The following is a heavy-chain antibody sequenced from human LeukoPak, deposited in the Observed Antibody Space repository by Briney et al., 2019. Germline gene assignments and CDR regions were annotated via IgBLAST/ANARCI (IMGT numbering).Heavy chain of an antibody. Sequence: ASVKVSCKASGYTFTSYGISWVRQAPGQGLEWMGWISAYNGNTNYAQKFQGRVTITADESTSTAYMELSSLRSEDTAVYYCAREGIVVRGVTPPKNHYYFDYWGQGTLVTVSS. CDR1: GYTFTSYG. V-gene: IGHV1-18*01. CDR2: ISAYNGNT. J-gene: IGHJ4*02. D-gene: IGHD3-10*01. CDR3: AREGIVVRGVTPPKNHYYFDY.